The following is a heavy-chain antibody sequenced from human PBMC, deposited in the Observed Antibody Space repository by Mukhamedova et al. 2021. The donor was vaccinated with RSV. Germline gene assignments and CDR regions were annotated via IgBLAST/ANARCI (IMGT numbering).Heavy chain of an antibody. D-gene: IGHD5-24*01. J-gene: IGHJ2*01. CDR3: AKCRGGRGPFWHFDL. Sequence: KGRFSISRDNSKNTLYLQMSSLRSDDTAVYYCAKCRGGRGPFWHFDLWGRGTLVTVSS. V-gene: IGHV3-23*01.